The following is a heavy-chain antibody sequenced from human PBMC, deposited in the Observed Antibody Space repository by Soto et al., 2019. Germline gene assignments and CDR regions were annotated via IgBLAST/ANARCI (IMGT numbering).Heavy chain of an antibody. D-gene: IGHD3-9*01. J-gene: IGHJ3*02. CDR1: GFKFDDYA. CDR2: LIWDSGAI. Sequence: EVQLVESGGGLVQPGRSLRLSCAASGFKFDDYAMHWVRQAPGKGLEWVAGLIWDSGAIAYADSVKGRFTISRDNAKNSLYLQMDSLRTEDTALYYCAKDQVDHDAFDMWGQGTMVTVS. V-gene: IGHV3-9*01. CDR3: AKDQVDHDAFDM.